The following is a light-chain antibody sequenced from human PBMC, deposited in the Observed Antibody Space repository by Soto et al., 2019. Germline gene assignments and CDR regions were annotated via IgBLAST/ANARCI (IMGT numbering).Light chain of an antibody. CDR1: HDMSTF. CDR3: QQLYTFPFT. J-gene: IGKJ5*01. CDR2: EAS. V-gene: IGKV1-9*01. Sequence: DIQLTQCPSLLSASIGDRVTITCRASHDMSTFLAWYQQKPGKAPKLLIYEASTLQSGVPSRFSGSGSRTEYPLTISGLLPEDFAAYHCQQLYTFPFTFGQGTRL.